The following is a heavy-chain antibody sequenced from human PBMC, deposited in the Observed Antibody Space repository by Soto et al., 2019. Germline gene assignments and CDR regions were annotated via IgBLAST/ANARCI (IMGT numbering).Heavy chain of an antibody. CDR3: ARVGTPTYDSSGYYRQDFDY. J-gene: IGHJ4*02. V-gene: IGHV1-46*01. CDR2: INPSGGST. D-gene: IGHD3-22*01. CDR1: GYTFTSYY. Sequence: ASVNVSCTAPGYTFTSYYMHWVRQAPGQGLEWMGIINPSGGSTSYAQKFQGRVTMTRDTSTSTVYMELSSLRSEDTAVYYCARVGTPTYDSSGYYRQDFDYWGQGTLVTVSS.